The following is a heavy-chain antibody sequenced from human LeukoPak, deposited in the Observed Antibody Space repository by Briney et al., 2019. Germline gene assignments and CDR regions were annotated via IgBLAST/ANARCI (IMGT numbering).Heavy chain of an antibody. V-gene: IGHV4-30-4*01. D-gene: IGHD6-6*01. CDR1: GGSISSGNYY. CDR2: IFYLGNT. CDR3: ARKYPDHWFDP. J-gene: IGHJ5*02. Sequence: SETLSLTCTVSGGSISSGNYYWSWIRQPPGKGLEWIGYIFYLGNTYYTPSLKSRVTISVDTSKNQFSLKLSSVTAADAAVYYCARKYPDHWFDPWGQGTLVTVSS.